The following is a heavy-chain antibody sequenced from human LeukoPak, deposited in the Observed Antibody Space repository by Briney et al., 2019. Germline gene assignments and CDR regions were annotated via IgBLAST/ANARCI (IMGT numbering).Heavy chain of an antibody. Sequence: ASVKVSCKAFGYTFTGYYMHWVRQAPGQGLEWMGWINPNSGGTNYAQKFQGRVTMTRDTSISTAYMELSRLRSDDTAVYYCAIDYGGNSFAFDIWGQGTMVTVSS. CDR2: INPNSGGT. CDR3: AIDYGGNSFAFDI. CDR1: GYTFTGYY. J-gene: IGHJ3*02. V-gene: IGHV1-2*02. D-gene: IGHD4-23*01.